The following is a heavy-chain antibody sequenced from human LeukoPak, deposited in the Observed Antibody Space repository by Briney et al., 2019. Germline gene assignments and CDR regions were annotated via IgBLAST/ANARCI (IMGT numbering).Heavy chain of an antibody. CDR1: GYTFTGYY. Sequence: ASVKVSCKASGYTFTGYYMHWVRQAPGQGLEWMGWINPNSGGTNYAQKFQGRVTMTRDTSISTAYMELSRLRSDDTAVYYCARGYYDFWSGYHPADYWGQGTLVTVSS. J-gene: IGHJ4*02. D-gene: IGHD3-3*01. V-gene: IGHV1-2*02. CDR3: ARGYYDFWSGYHPADY. CDR2: INPNSGGT.